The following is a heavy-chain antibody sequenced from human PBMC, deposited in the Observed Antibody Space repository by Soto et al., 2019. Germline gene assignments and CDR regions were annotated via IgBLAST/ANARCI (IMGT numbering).Heavy chain of an antibody. J-gene: IGHJ4*02. CDR1: GFTFSSYA. CDR3: ARVPISSLRWPYFDY. CDR2: ISYDGSNK. Sequence: QVQLVESGGGVVQPGSSLRLSCAASGFTFSSYAMHWVRQAPGKGLEWVAVISYDGSNKYYADSVKGRFTISRDNSKNTLYLQMNSLRAEDTAVYYCARVPISSLRWPYFDYWGQGTLVTVSS. D-gene: IGHD4-17*01. V-gene: IGHV3-30-3*01.